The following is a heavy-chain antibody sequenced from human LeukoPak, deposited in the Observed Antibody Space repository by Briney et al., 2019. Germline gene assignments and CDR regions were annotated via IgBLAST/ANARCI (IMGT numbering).Heavy chain of an antibody. J-gene: IGHJ4*02. CDR3: ARIAVAGIIDY. V-gene: IGHV1-46*01. D-gene: IGHD6-19*01. CDR2: INPSGGST. Sequence: ASVKVSCKASGYTFTGFYMHWVRQAPGQGLEWMGIINPSGGSTSYAQKFQGRVTMTRDTSTSTVYMELSSLRSEDTAVYYCARIAVAGIIDYWGQGTLVTVSS. CDR1: GYTFTGFY.